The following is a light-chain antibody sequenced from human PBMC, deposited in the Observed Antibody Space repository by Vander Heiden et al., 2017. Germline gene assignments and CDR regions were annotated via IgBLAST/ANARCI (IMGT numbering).Light chain of an antibody. CDR1: QGIRND. CDR3: RQNANYPFT. V-gene: IGKV1-6*01. J-gene: IGKJ3*01. Sequence: AIQMTQSTSSLSASVGDRVTITCRASQGIRNDLGWYQQKPGKAPKLLIYAASSLQSGVPSRFSGSGSGTDFTLTISSLQPEDFATYYCRQNANYPFTFGHGTKVDFK. CDR2: AAS.